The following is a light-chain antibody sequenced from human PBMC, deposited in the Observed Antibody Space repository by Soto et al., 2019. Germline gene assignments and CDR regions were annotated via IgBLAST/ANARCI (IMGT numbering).Light chain of an antibody. CDR1: SSNIGSAY. CDR3: AAWDDSLVV. CDR2: RNN. V-gene: IGLV1-47*01. Sequence: QSVLTQPPSASGTPGQTVTISCSGSSSNIGSAYIYWYQHLPGTAPKLLIYRNNQRPSGVPDRFSASKSGTSASLAISGLRSEDEAYYYWAAWDDSLVVFGGGTKLTVL. J-gene: IGLJ2*01.